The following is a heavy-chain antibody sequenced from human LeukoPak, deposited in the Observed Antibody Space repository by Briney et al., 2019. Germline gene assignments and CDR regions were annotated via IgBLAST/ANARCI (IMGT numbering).Heavy chain of an antibody. V-gene: IGHV1-2*02. D-gene: IGHD3-9*01. Sequence: ASVKVSCKASGYTFTGYYMHWVRQAPGQGLEWMGWINPNSGGTNYAQKFQGRVTMTRDTSISTAYMELSRLRSDDTAVYYCARDGRAYYDILTGYRPGDAFDIWGQGTMVTVSS. CDR2: INPNSGGT. CDR3: ARDGRAYYDILTGYRPGDAFDI. J-gene: IGHJ3*02. CDR1: GYTFTGYY.